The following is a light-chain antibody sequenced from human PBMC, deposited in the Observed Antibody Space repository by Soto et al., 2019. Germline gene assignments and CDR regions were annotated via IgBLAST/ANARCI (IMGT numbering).Light chain of an antibody. Sequence: EIVMTQSPATLSLSPGERATLSCRASQSVGTYLAWYQQKPGQAPRLLIYGASTRATGIPVRFSGSGSGTEFSLTISGLQSEDFAVYYCQQYNDWPPLYTFGQGTKLDI. CDR2: GAS. J-gene: IGKJ2*01. CDR3: QQYNDWPPLYT. CDR1: QSVGTY. V-gene: IGKV3-15*01.